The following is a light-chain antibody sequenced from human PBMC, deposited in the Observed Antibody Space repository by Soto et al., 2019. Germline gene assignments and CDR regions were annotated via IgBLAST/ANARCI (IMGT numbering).Light chain of an antibody. CDR1: QTISSW. CDR3: QNDNSYSEA. J-gene: IGKJ1*01. CDR2: KAS. Sequence: DIQMTQSPSTLSGSVGDRVTITCRASQTISSWLAWYQQKPGKAPKLLIYKASTLKSGVPSRFSGSGSGTEFTLTISSLQPDDFATYYCQNDNSYSEALGQGTKVELK. V-gene: IGKV1-5*03.